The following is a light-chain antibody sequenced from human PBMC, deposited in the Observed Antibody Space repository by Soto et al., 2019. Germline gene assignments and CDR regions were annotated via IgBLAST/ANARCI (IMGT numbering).Light chain of an antibody. J-gene: IGKJ1*01. CDR2: DDS. CDR3: QQYNSYSPT. Sequence: DIQMTQYPSTLSASVGDRVTITCRASKSLSSWLAWYQQKPGKAPKLLIYDDSSLESGCPSRFRSSGSGTEFTLTISSLQPDDFATYYCQQYNSYSPTFGQGTKVEIK. V-gene: IGKV1-5*01. CDR1: KSLSSW.